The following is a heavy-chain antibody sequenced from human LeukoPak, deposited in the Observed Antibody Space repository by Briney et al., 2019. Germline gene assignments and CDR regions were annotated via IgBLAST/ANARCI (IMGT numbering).Heavy chain of an antibody. CDR3: ARDRTGTTSYYYYMDV. D-gene: IGHD1-1*01. J-gene: IGHJ6*03. V-gene: IGHV1-2*02. CDR2: INPNSGGT. Sequence: ASVKVSCKASGYTFTGYYMYWVRQAPGQGLEWMGWINPNSGGTNYAQKFQGRVTMTRDTSISTAYMELSRLRSDDTAVYYCARDRTGTTSYYYYMDVWGKGTTVTVSS. CDR1: GYTFTGYY.